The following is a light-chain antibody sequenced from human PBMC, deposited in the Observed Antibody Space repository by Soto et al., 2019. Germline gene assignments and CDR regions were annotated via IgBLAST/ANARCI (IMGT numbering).Light chain of an antibody. V-gene: IGKV3-20*01. Sequence: EIVLTQSPGTLSLSPGERATLSCRASQSVSSRYLAWYQQKPGQAPRLLMYGASNRATGIPDSFSGSGSGTDFTLTISRLEPEDFAVYFCQQYGSSPPFTFGQGTKVEI. J-gene: IGKJ2*01. CDR1: QSVSSRY. CDR2: GAS. CDR3: QQYGSSPPFT.